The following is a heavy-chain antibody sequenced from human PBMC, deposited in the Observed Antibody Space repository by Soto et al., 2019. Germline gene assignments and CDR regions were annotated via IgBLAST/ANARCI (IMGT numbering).Heavy chain of an antibody. CDR1: GFTFSSYG. V-gene: IGHV3-30*18. J-gene: IGHJ4*02. CDR2: ISSDGSNK. CDR3: AKKGDNGPPFDY. D-gene: IGHD2-21*02. Sequence: QVQLVESGGGVVQPGRSLRLSCAASGFTFSSYGMHWVRQAPGKGLEWVVVISSDGSNKYYADSVKGRFTISRDNSKNTLYLQMNSLRAEDTAVYYCAKKGDNGPPFDYWGQGTLVTVSS.